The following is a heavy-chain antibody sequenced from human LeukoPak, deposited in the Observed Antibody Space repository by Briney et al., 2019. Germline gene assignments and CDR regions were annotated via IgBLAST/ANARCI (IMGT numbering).Heavy chain of an antibody. V-gene: IGHV1-2*06. J-gene: IGHJ6*02. CDR1: AYTFTAYY. CDR3: ARGGSPLGYYYGMDV. Sequence: ASVKVSCKGSAYTFTAYYMHWVRQAPGQGLEWMGRINPNSGGTNYAQKFLGRVTMTRDTSISTAYMELSSLRSDDTAVYYCARGGSPLGYYYGMDVWGQGTTVTVSS. D-gene: IGHD1-26*01. CDR2: INPNSGGT.